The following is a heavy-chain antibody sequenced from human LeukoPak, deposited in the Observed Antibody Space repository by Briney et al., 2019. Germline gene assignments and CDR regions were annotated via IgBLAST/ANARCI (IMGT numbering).Heavy chain of an antibody. V-gene: IGHV4-59*01. CDR3: ARGKLRFLEWLLDWFDP. Sequence: SETLSLTCTVSGGSISSYYWSWIRQPPGKALEWIGYIYYSGSTNYNPSLKSRVTISVDTSKNQFSLKLSSVTAADTAVYYCARGKLRFLEWLLDWFDPWGQGTLVTVSS. CDR2: IYYSGST. CDR1: GGSISSYY. D-gene: IGHD3-3*01. J-gene: IGHJ5*02.